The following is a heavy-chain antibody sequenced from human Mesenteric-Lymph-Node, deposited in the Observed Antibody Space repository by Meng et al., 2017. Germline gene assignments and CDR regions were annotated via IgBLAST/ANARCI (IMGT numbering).Heavy chain of an antibody. CDR1: GGSISSGGFY. CDR3: ARTNYGDYNWFDP. CDR2: IYYSGST. D-gene: IGHD4-17*01. J-gene: IGHJ5*02. Sequence: VQRRGSGQGLVKPSQHLALTVTVSGGSISSGGFYWSWIRQHPGKGLEWIGYIYYSGSTYYHPSLRSRVAISIDTSKNQFSLKLTSVTAADTAVYFCARTNYGDYNWFDPWGQGTLVTVSS. V-gene: IGHV4-31*02.